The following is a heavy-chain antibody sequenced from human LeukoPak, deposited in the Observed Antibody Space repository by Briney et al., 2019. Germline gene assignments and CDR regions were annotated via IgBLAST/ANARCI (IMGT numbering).Heavy chain of an antibody. CDR3: ARDRVGDQHYYYGMDV. V-gene: IGHV4-39*07. J-gene: IGHJ6*02. CDR2: IYYSGST. CDR1: GGSISSSSYY. Sequence: SETLSLTCTVSGGSISSSSYYWGWIRQPPGKGLEWIGRIYYSGSTYYNPSLKSRVTISVDTSKNQFSLKLSSVTAADTAVYYCARDRVGDQHYYYGMDVWGQGTTVTVSS. D-gene: IGHD3-10*01.